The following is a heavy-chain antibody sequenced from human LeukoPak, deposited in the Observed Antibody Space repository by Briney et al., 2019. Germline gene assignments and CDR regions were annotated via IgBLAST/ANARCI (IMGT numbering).Heavy chain of an antibody. J-gene: IGHJ4*02. CDR2: INHSGST. CDR3: ANGKWELHY. D-gene: IGHD1-26*01. CDR1: GGSFSGYY. Sequence: SETLSLTCAVYGGSFSGYYWSWIRQPPGKGLEWIGEINHSGSTNYNPSLKSRVTISVDTSKNQFSLKLSSVTAADTAVYYCANGKWELHYWGQGTLVTVSS. V-gene: IGHV4-34*01.